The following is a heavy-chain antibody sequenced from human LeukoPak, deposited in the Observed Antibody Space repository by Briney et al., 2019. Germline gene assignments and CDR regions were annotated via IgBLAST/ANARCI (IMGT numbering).Heavy chain of an antibody. Sequence: GGSLRLSCAASGFTFSSYAMSWVRQAPAKGLEWVSAISGSGGSTYYADSVKGRFTISRDNSKNTLYLQMNSLRAEDTAVYYCAKELPSHCSSTSCYDYYFDYWGQGTLVTVSS. D-gene: IGHD2-2*01. CDR1: GFTFSSYA. J-gene: IGHJ4*02. CDR3: AKELPSHCSSTSCYDYYFDY. CDR2: ISGSGGST. V-gene: IGHV3-23*01.